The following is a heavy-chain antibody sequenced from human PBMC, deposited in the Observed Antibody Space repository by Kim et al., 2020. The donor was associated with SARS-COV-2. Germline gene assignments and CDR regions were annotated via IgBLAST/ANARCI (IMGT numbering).Heavy chain of an antibody. V-gene: IGHV4-39*01. CDR2: SNYSENT. Sequence: SETLSLTCAVSGGSISSSGFYWGWIRQPPGKGREWLGNSNYSENTYYNASLASRGTISVGTAKNQLSLKLTSITAADTAVYFCTGTATDEAVSCGRGTVV. CDR3: TGTATDEAVS. CDR1: GGSISSSGFY. J-gene: IGHJ5*02. D-gene: IGHD2-21*02.